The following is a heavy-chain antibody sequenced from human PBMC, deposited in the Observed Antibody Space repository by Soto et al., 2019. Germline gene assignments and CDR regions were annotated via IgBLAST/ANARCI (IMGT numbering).Heavy chain of an antibody. D-gene: IGHD3-10*01. Sequence: PGGSLRLSCAASGFTVSSNYMSWVRQAPGKGLEWVSVIYSGGSTYYADSVKGRFTISRDNSKNTLYLQMNSLRAEDTAGYYCARDSIRLGDYYGSGGYQNDYPGMDVWGKGTTVTVSS. V-gene: IGHV3-53*01. J-gene: IGHJ6*04. CDR1: GFTVSSNY. CDR2: IYSGGST. CDR3: ARDSIRLGDYYGSGGYQNDYPGMDV.